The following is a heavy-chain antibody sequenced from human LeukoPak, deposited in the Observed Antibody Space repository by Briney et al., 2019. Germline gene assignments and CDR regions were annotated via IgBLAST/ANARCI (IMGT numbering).Heavy chain of an antibody. D-gene: IGHD3-22*01. CDR1: GFTFSRYW. CDR2: IYTEGIT. CDR3: ARASYYYDGRVYGMDV. V-gene: IGHV3-53*01. Sequence: PGGSLRLSCAASGFTFSRYWMHWVRQAPGKGLEWVSLIYTEGITYYADSVKGRFTISRDNFKNTLYLQMNSLRAEDSGMYYCARASYYYDGRVYGMDVWGQGTTVTVSS. J-gene: IGHJ6*02.